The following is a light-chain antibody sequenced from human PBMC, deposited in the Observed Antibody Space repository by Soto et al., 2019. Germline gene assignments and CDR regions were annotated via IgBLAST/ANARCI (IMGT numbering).Light chain of an antibody. CDR3: LHHDSYPLT. Sequence: IQLTQSPSFLSASVGDRVTITCRASQGIKNYLAWYQQQPGKAPKLLIYAASTLQSGVPSRFSGSGSGTEFTLTITTLQPEDFATYYCLHHDSYPLTFGGGTKVEIK. V-gene: IGKV1-9*01. J-gene: IGKJ4*01. CDR2: AAS. CDR1: QGIKNY.